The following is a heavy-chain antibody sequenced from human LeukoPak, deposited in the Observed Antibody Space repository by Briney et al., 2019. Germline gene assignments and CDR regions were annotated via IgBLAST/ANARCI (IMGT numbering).Heavy chain of an antibody. CDR3: AKKADQRTGGYYSDY. Sequence: GGSLRLSCAVSGFIFTNYYMSWVRQAPGKGLEWVSAISGSGGSTYYADSVKGRFTISRDNSKNTPYLQMNSLRAEDTAVYYCAKKADQRTGGYYSDYWGQGTLVTVSS. J-gene: IGHJ4*02. V-gene: IGHV3-23*01. CDR2: ISGSGGST. CDR1: GFIFTNYY. D-gene: IGHD3-16*01.